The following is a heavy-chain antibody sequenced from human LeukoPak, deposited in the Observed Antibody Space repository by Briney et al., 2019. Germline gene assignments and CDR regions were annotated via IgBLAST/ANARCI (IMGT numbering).Heavy chain of an antibody. CDR2: IIPIFGTA. J-gene: IGHJ4*02. CDR1: GGTFSSYA. D-gene: IGHD3-10*01. CDR3: ARDRLDYYGSGSYYNGLDY. Sequence: SVKVSCKASGGTFSSYAISWVRQAPGRGLEWMGGIIPIFGTANYAQKFQGRVTITADESTSTAYMELSSLRSEDTAVYYCARDRLDYYGSGSYYNGLDYWGQGTLVTVSS. V-gene: IGHV1-69*01.